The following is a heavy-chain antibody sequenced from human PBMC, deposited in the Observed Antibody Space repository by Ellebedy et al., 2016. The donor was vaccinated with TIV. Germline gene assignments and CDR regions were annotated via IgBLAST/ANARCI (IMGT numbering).Heavy chain of an antibody. J-gene: IGHJ4*02. CDR2: ISDIGSTI. CDR3: ATGYKSGWHFEY. V-gene: IGHV3-48*03. CDR1: GFTFSNHE. D-gene: IGHD6-19*01. Sequence: PGGSLRLSCAASGFTFSNHEMNWVRQAPGKGLEWVSYISDIGSTIFYADSVKGRFTISRDNAKNSLYLQINSLRVEDTAIYYCATGYKSGWHFEYWGQGTLVTVSS.